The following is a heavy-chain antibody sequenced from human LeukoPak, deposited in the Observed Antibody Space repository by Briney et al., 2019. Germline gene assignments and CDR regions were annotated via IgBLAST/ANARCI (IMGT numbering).Heavy chain of an antibody. CDR3: ARGGAGYCSSTRWYKVSDY. Sequence: GASVKVSCKASGGTFSSYAISWVRQATGQGLEWMGGINPIFGTANYAQKSQGRVTITADESTSTACMERSRLRADDTDVYYCARGGAGYCSSTRWYKVSDYWGQGPVVTVSS. V-gene: IGHV1-69*13. D-gene: IGHD2-2*02. CDR1: GGTFSSYA. CDR2: INPIFGTA. J-gene: IGHJ4*02.